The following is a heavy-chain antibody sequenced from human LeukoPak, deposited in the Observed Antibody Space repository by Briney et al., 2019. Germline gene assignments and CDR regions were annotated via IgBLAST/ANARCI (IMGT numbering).Heavy chain of an antibody. J-gene: IGHJ4*02. D-gene: IGHD4-17*01. CDR2: IYTSGST. CDR1: GGSISSGSYY. CDR3: ARDSTPYGDYVLLDY. Sequence: SQTLSLTCTVSGGSISSGSYYWSWIRQPAGKGLEGIGRIYTSGSTNYNPSLKSRVTISVDTSKNQFSLKLSSVTAADTAVYYCARDSTPYGDYVLLDYWGQGTLVTVSS. V-gene: IGHV4-61*02.